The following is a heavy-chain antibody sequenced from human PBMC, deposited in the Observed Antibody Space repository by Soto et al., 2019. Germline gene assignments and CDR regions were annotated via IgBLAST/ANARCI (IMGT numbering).Heavy chain of an antibody. CDR2: MNQDGSQI. Sequence: EVQVVESGGGLVQPGGSLRLSCAVSGFTFSNYWMTWVRQAPGKGLEWVAYMNQDGSQIYYVDSLRGRFTISRDNAKNSLYLQMHSLRVDDTAVYYCARDRGPNTPDYWGQGTLVTVSS. D-gene: IGHD2-2*02. J-gene: IGHJ4*02. V-gene: IGHV3-7*01. CDR1: GFTFSNYW. CDR3: ARDRGPNTPDY.